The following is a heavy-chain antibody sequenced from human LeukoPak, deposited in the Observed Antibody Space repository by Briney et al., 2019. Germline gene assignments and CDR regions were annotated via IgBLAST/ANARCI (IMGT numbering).Heavy chain of an antibody. CDR1: GGSITSYF. CDR2: IYYSGST. Sequence: SETLSLTCTVSGGSITSYFWSWIRQPAGKGLEWIGSIYYSGSTYYNPSLKSRVTISVDTSKNQFSLKLSSVTAADTAVYYCARSTPTVPDAFDIWGQGTMVTVSS. CDR3: ARSTPTVPDAFDI. J-gene: IGHJ3*02. V-gene: IGHV4-4*07. D-gene: IGHD4-17*01.